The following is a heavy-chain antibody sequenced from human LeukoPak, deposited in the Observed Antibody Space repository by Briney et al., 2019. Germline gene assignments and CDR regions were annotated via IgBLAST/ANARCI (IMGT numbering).Heavy chain of an antibody. CDR3: ARVARDYSLPY. CDR2: IYHSGST. J-gene: IGHJ4*02. V-gene: IGHV4-30-2*01. CDR1: GGSISSGGYS. D-gene: IGHD4-11*01. Sequence: SETLSLTCAVSGGSISSGGYSWSWIRQPPGKGLEWIGYIYHSGSTYYNPSLKSRVTISVDRSKNQFSLKLGSVTAADTAVYYCARVARDYSLPYWGQGTLVTVSS.